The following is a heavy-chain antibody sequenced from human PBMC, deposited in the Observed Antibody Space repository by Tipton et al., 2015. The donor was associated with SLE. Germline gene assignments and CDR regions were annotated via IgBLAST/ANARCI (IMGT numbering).Heavy chain of an antibody. J-gene: IGHJ4*02. Sequence: TLSLTCAVYGGSFSGYYWSWIRQPPGKGLEWIGEINHSGSTNYNPSLKSRVTISVDTSKNQFSLKLSSVTAADTAVYYCARDRSSHSKYILDYWGQGTLVTVSP. CDR3: ARDRSSHSKYILDY. CDR1: GGSFSGYY. V-gene: IGHV4-34*01. D-gene: IGHD3-3*02. CDR2: INHSGST.